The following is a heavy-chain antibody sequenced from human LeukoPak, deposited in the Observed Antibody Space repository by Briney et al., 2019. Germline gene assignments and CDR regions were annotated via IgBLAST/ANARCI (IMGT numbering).Heavy chain of an antibody. J-gene: IGHJ6*02. CDR2: ISYDGSNK. V-gene: IGHV3-30-3*01. CDR1: GFTFSSYA. D-gene: IGHD2-15*01. Sequence: GRSLRLSCAASGFTFSSYAMHWVRQAPGKGLEWVAVISYDGSNKYYADSVKGRFTISRDNSKNTLYLQMNSLRAEDTAVYYCAKGLGYCSGGSCYYYYGMDVWGQGTTVTVSS. CDR3: AKGLGYCSGGSCYYYYGMDV.